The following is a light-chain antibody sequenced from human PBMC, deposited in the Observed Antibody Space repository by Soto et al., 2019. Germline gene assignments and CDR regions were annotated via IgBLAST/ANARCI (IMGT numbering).Light chain of an antibody. CDR2: SAS. CDR3: QQYSASPRT. Sequence: LTQSPSSLPASVGDRVTITCRASQGITTYLAWYHQKPGQAPRLLIHSASTRAPGIPDRFSASGAGTDFTLTISRLEPEDSAVYYCQQYSASPRTFGPGTKVEIK. CDR1: QGITTY. V-gene: IGKV3-20*01. J-gene: IGKJ1*01.